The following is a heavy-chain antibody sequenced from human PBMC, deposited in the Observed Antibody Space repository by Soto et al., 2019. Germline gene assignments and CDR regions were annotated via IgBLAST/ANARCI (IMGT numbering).Heavy chain of an antibody. D-gene: IGHD3-10*01. J-gene: IGHJ6*02. CDR2: INTHNGNT. CDR1: GYTFTTYG. V-gene: IGHV1-18*01. Sequence: GASVKVSCKASGYTFTTYGISWVRQAPGQGLEWLGWINTHNGNTNYAQNLQGRVIMTADTSTSTAYMELRRLRSDDTAIYYCTREGSAPYYYYGMDAWGQGTTVTVS. CDR3: TREGSAPYYYYGMDA.